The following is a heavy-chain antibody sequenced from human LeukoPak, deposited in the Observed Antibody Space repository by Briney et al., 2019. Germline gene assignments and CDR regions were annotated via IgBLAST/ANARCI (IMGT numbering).Heavy chain of an antibody. CDR3: ARWVRFLEGRWFDP. Sequence: SETLSLTCAVYGGSFSGYYWSWIRQPPGKGLEWIGEINHSGSTNYNPSLKSRVTISVDTSKNQFSLKLSSVTAADTAVYYCARWVRFLEGRWFDPWGQGTLVTVSS. CDR1: GGSFSGYY. J-gene: IGHJ5*02. CDR2: INHSGST. D-gene: IGHD3-3*01. V-gene: IGHV4-34*01.